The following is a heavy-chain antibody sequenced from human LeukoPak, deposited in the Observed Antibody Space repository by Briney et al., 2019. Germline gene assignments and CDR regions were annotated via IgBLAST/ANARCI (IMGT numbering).Heavy chain of an antibody. CDR3: ARGLVPDWTGWLGVMALYLDY. CDR1: GYTFTGYY. CDR2: ISAYNGNT. J-gene: IGHJ4*02. D-gene: IGHD3/OR15-3a*01. Sequence: RASVKVSCKASGYTFTGYYMHWVRQAPGQGLEWMGWISAYNGNTNYAQKLQGRVTMTTDTSTSTAYMELRSLRSDDTAVYYCARGLVPDWTGWLGVMALYLDYWGQGTLVTVSS. V-gene: IGHV1-18*04.